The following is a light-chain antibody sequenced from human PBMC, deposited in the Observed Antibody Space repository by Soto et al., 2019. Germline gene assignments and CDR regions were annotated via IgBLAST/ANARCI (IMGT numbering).Light chain of an antibody. CDR3: SSYSGSNNCARV. CDR1: SSDVGGYNY. J-gene: IGLJ2*01. V-gene: IGLV2-8*01. CDR2: EVS. Sequence: QSALTQPPSASGSPGQSVTISCTGTSSDVGGYNYVSWYQQHPGKAPKLMIYEVSKRPSGVPDRFSGSKSGNTASLTVSGPQAEAEAEYDCSSYSGSNNCARVFGGGTKLTVL.